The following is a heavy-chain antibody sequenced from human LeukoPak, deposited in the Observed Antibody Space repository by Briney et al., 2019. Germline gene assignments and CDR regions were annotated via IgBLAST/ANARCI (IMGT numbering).Heavy chain of an antibody. J-gene: IGHJ4*02. CDR1: GGSISSSSYY. CDR3: ARGTDDAPRPTYGDYVF. Sequence: SETLSLTCTVSGGSISSSSYYWSWIRQPPGKGLEWIGEINYSGSTNYNPSLKSRVTISVDTSKNQFSLKLSSVTAADTAVYYCARGTDDAPRPTYGDYVFWGQGTLVTVSS. CDR2: INYSGST. V-gene: IGHV4-39*07. D-gene: IGHD4-17*01.